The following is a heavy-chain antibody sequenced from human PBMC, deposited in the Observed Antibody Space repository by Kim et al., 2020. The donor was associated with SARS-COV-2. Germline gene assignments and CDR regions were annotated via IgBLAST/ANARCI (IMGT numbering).Heavy chain of an antibody. CDR2: INSDGSST. J-gene: IGHJ4*02. CDR3: ASPYNWNPWYFDY. V-gene: IGHV3-74*01. Sequence: GGSLRLSCAASGFTFSSYWMHWVRQAPGKGLVWVSRINSDGSSTSYADSVKGRFTISRDNAKNTLYLQMNSLRAEDTAVYYCASPYNWNPWYFDYWGQGTLVTVSS. CDR1: GFTFSSYW. D-gene: IGHD1-20*01.